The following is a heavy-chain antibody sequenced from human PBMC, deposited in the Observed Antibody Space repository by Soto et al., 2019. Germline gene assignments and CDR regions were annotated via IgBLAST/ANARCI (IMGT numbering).Heavy chain of an antibody. CDR2: IWYDGSNK. Sequence: GGSLRLSCAASGFTFSSYGMHWVRQAPGQGLEWVAVIWYDGSNKYYADSVKGRFTISRDNSKNTLYLQMNSLRAEDTAVYYCARSGGELLPGDYYYYGMDVWGQGTTVTVSS. CDR3: ARSGGELLPGDYYYYGMDV. J-gene: IGHJ6*02. D-gene: IGHD1-26*01. CDR1: GFTFSSYG. V-gene: IGHV3-33*01.